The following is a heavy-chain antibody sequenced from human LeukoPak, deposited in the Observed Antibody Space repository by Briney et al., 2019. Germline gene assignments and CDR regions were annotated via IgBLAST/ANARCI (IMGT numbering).Heavy chain of an antibody. J-gene: IGHJ4*02. D-gene: IGHD6-6*01. CDR2: ISYHGSNK. CDR3: ARGGQLSGYSSSSEYYFDY. Sequence: GGSLRLTCAASGLTFSNYAMHWVRQAPGKGREWVAVISYHGSNKYYADSVKGRFTISRDNSKNTLYLQMNSLRAEDTAVYYCARGGQLSGYSSSSEYYFDYWGQGTLVTVSS. V-gene: IGHV3-30*01. CDR1: GLTFSNYA.